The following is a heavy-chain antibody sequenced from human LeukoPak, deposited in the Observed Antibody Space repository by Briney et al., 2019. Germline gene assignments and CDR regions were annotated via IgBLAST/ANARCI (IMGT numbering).Heavy chain of an antibody. J-gene: IGHJ6*02. D-gene: IGHD2-8*02. CDR2: VDPDGTTT. V-gene: IGHV3-74*01. CDR1: GFMFSDYY. CDR3: TRVQAGRSGLMDV. Sequence: PGGSLRLSCAASGFMFSDYYMSWVRQAPGEGLVWVSRVDPDGTTTNYADSVTGRFTTSRDNAKNTLYLQMNSLRAEDTALYYCTRVQAGRSGLMDVWGRGTTVTASS.